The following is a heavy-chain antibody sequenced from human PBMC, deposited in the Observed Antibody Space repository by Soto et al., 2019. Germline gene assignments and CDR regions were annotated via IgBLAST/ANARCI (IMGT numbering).Heavy chain of an antibody. CDR1: GFTFSKNW. J-gene: IGHJ4*02. Sequence: QPGGSLRLSCVTSGFTFSKNWMHWVRQAPGKGLVWVSRINSDGNSTSYADSVKGRFTISRDNAKNTLYLQMNSLRAEDTALYYCAKLGVTTPFDYWGQGTLVTVSS. CDR3: AKLGVTTPFDY. V-gene: IGHV3-74*01. CDR2: INSDGNST. D-gene: IGHD3-22*01.